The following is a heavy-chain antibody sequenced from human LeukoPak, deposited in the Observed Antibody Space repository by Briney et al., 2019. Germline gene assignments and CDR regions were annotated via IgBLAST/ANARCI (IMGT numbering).Heavy chain of an antibody. Sequence: GESLKISCKGSGYSFTSYWIAWVRQMPGKGLEWMGIIYPGDSDTRYSPSFQGQVTISADKSISTAYLQWSRLKASDTAKYYCAKALTAMDACHYWGQGTLVTVSS. D-gene: IGHD5-18*01. V-gene: IGHV5-51*01. CDR1: GYSFTSYW. J-gene: IGHJ4*02. CDR2: IYPGDSDT. CDR3: AKALTAMDACHY.